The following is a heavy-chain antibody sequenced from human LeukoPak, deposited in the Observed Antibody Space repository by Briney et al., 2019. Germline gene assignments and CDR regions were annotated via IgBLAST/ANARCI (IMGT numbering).Heavy chain of an antibody. J-gene: IGHJ4*02. Sequence: SQTLSLTCTVSGGSISSGSYYWSWIRQPAGKGLEWIGRIYTSGGTNYNPSLKSRVTISVDTSKNQFSLKLSSVTAADTAVYYCARGITTLYYFDYWGQGTLVTVSS. V-gene: IGHV4-61*02. D-gene: IGHD1-14*01. CDR3: ARGITTLYYFDY. CDR1: GGSISSGSYY. CDR2: IYTSGGT.